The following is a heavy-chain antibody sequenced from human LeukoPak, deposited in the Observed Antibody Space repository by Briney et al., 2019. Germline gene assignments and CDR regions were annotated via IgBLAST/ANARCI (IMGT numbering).Heavy chain of an antibody. CDR1: GYTFTSYG. D-gene: IGHD5-18*01. CDR2: IIPILGIA. V-gene: IGHV1-69*04. Sequence: GASVKVSCKAPGYTFTSYGISWVRQAPGQGLEWMGRIIPILGIANYAQKFQGRVTITADKSTSTAYMELSSLRSEDTAVYYCARARDYNTAVLFYWGQGTLVTVSS. J-gene: IGHJ4*02. CDR3: ARARDYNTAVLFY.